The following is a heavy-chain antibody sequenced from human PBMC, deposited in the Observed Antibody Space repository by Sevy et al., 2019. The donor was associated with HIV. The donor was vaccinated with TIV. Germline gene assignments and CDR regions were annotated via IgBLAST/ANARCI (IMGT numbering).Heavy chain of an antibody. CDR1: GFTFSSYS. D-gene: IGHD3-10*01. J-gene: IGHJ6*02. CDR2: ISSSSSYI. V-gene: IGHV3-21*01. Sequence: GGSLRLSCAASGFTFSSYSMNWVRQAPGKGLEWVSSISSSSSYIYYADSVKGRFTISRDNAKNSLYLQMNSLRAEDTAVYYCASLHVLWVRELLRGMDVWGQGTTVTVSS. CDR3: ASLHVLWVRELLRGMDV.